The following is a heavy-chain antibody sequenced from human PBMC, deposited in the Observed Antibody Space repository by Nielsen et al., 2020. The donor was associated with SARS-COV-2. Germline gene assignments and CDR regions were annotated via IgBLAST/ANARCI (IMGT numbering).Heavy chain of an antibody. CDR3: AKGSYYGSGSYYPADY. D-gene: IGHD3-10*01. CDR2: ISWDGGST. V-gene: IGHV3-43*01. Sequence: GESLKISCAASGFTFDDYTMHWVRQAPGKGLEWVSLISWDGGSTYYADSVKGRFTISRDNSKNSLYLQMNSLRTEDTALYYRAKGSYYGSGSYYPADYWGQGTLVTVSS. CDR1: GFTFDDYT. J-gene: IGHJ4*02.